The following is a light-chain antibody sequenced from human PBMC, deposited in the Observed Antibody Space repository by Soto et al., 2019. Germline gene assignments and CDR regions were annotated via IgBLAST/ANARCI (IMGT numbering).Light chain of an antibody. CDR3: QAWDSSSDVV. V-gene: IGLV3-21*02. CDR2: DDT. J-gene: IGLJ2*01. CDR1: NLGSKS. Sequence: SYELTQPPSVSVAPGQTARITCGGNNLGSKSVHWYQKKPGQAPVLVVYDDTDRPSGIPARFSGSESGNTATLSISSVEAGDEDDYYCQAWDSSSDVVFGGGTKLTVL.